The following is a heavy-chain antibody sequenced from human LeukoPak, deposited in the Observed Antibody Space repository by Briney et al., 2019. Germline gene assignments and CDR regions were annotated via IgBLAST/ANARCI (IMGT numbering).Heavy chain of an antibody. CDR2: ISAYNGDT. J-gene: IGHJ4*02. D-gene: IGHD3-10*01. CDR3: ARGSYYGSGSFPDY. V-gene: IGHV1-18*01. CDR1: GYSFGSFG. Sequence: GASVRVSCKGSGYSFGSFGINWVRQAPGQGLEWMGWISAYNGDTNYAQKFQGRVTMTTDTSTSTAYMDLMSLRSDDTAVYYCARGSYYGSGSFPDYWGQGTLVTVS.